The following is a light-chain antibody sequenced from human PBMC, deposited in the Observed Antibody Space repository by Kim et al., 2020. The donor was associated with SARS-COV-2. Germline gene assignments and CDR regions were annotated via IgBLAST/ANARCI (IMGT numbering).Light chain of an antibody. CDR2: DAS. V-gene: IGKV1D-13*01. Sequence: GDRVTITCRASQDITTSLAWYQQKPGKPPNLLIHDASSLESGVPSRFSGSGSGTHFTLTITSLQPDDFATYYCQQFDDYPALSFGGGTK. J-gene: IGKJ4*01. CDR1: QDITTS. CDR3: QQFDDYPALS.